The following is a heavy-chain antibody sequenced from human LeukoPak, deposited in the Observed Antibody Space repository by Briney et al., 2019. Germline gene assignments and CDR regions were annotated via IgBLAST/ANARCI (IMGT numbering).Heavy chain of an antibody. CDR3: ARASSGWSHFDY. J-gene: IGHJ4*02. CDR2: IIPIFGTA. Sequence: SVKVSCKASGGTFSSYAISWVRQAPGQGLERMGGIIPIFGTANYAQKFQGRVTITTDESTSTAYMELSSLRSEDTAVYYCARASSGWSHFDYWGQGTLVTVSS. V-gene: IGHV1-69*05. D-gene: IGHD6-19*01. CDR1: GGTFSSYA.